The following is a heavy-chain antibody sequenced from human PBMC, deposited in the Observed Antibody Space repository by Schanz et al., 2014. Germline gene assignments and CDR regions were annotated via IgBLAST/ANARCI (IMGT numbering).Heavy chain of an antibody. Sequence: EVRLVESGGGLVQPGGSLRLSCAASGFTFNSYAMTWVRQAPGKGLEWVSSISHSGGSKYYADSVKGRFTISRDNSENTLYLQMNSLSADDTAVAYCTNVMGCCSGGTCFASYYYGLDVWGQGTTVTVSS. CDR2: ISHSGGSK. V-gene: IGHV3-23*04. D-gene: IGHD2-15*01. J-gene: IGHJ6*02. CDR3: TNVMGCCSGGTCFASYYYGLDV. CDR1: GFTFNSYA.